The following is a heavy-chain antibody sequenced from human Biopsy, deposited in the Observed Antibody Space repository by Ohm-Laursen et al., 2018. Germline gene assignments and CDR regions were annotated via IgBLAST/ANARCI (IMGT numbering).Heavy chain of an antibody. V-gene: IGHV3-48*03. J-gene: IGHJ4*02. CDR1: GFTFSSCE. Sequence: SLRLSCAASGFTFSSCEMNWVRQAPGKGLEWVSYISSSGSTIHYADSVKGRFTISRDNAKNSLYLQMNSLRAEDTAVYYCARDYPSYSSVWYREPIIHCWGQGTLVTVSS. CDR2: ISSSGSTI. D-gene: IGHD6-19*01. CDR3: ARDYPSYSSVWYREPIIHC.